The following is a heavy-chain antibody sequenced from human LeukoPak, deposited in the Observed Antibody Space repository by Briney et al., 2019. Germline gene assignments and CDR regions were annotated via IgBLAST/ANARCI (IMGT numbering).Heavy chain of an antibody. CDR1: GYSFTSYW. J-gene: IGHJ4*02. CDR3: ARLTGSFHYYFDY. CDR2: IYPADSDT. Sequence: GESLKISCKASGYSFTSYWIGWVRQMPGKGLECLGIIYPADSDTRYSPSSEGQVTMSADKSMSTAYLQWSSLKASDTAMYYCARLTGSFHYYFDYWGQGTLGTVSS. V-gene: IGHV5-51*01. D-gene: IGHD1-26*01.